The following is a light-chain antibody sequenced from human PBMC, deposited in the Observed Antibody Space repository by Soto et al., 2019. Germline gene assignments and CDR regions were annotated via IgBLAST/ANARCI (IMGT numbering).Light chain of an antibody. J-gene: IGKJ1*01. CDR1: QGIVRW. CDR3: QQYNSYSWT. Sequence: DIQMTQSPSTLSESLGERVTIXCRASQGIVRWLAWYQQKPGKAPKLLIYKASSLESGVPSRFSGSGSGTEFTLTISSLQPDDFATYYCQQYNSYSWTFGQGTKVDIK. CDR2: KAS. V-gene: IGKV1-5*03.